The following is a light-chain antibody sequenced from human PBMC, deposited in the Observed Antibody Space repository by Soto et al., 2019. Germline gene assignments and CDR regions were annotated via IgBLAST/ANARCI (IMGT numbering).Light chain of an antibody. CDR3: QPYNNWPLT. V-gene: IGKV3-15*01. J-gene: IGKJ4*01. CDR1: QGIGDT. CDR2: DTS. Sequence: EVLMSQSPATLSVSPGGVATLSCRASQGIGDTLAWYQHKPGQTPRLLIYDTSTRATGVPTRFSGSRSGAEFTLTINSLQSEDFAVYYCQPYNNWPLTFGGGTKVDIK.